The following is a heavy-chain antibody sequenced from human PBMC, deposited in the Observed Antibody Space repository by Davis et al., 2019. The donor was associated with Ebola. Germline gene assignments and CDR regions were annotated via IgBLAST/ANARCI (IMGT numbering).Heavy chain of an antibody. CDR1: GFTFSSYG. CDR3: AKEGLWFGELFYHYYYYGMDV. CDR2: ISYDGSNK. V-gene: IGHV3-30*18. D-gene: IGHD3-10*01. Sequence: GESLKISCAASGFTFSSYGMHWVRQAPGKGLEWVAVISYDGSNKYYADSVKGRFTISRDNSKNTLYLQMNSLRAEDTAVYYCAKEGLWFGELFYHYYYYGMDVWGQGTTVTVSS. J-gene: IGHJ6*02.